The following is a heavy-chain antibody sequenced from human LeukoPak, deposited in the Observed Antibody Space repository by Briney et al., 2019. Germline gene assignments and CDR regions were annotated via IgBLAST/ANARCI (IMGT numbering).Heavy chain of an antibody. CDR3: ARDSCSSTSCYHTPHYYYGMDV. V-gene: IGHV6-1*01. D-gene: IGHD2-2*01. CDR1: GDSVSSNSAA. J-gene: IGHJ6*02. Sequence: SQTLSLTCAISGDSVSSNSAAWNWIRQSPSRGLEWLGRTYYRSKWYNDYAVSVKSRITINPDTSKNQFSLQLNSVTPEDTVVYYCARDSCSSTSCYHTPHYYYGMDVWGQGTTVTVSS. CDR2: TYYRSKWYN.